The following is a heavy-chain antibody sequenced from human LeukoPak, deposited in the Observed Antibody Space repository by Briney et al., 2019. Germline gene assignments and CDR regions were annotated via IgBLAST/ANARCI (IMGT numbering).Heavy chain of an antibody. Sequence: ASVKVSCKASGYTFTSYGISWVRQAPGQGLEWMGWISGYNGNTNYAQRLQGRVTITADESTSTAYMELSSLRSEDTAVYYCARSGGGITGSPGNYWGQGTLVTVSS. V-gene: IGHV1-18*01. CDR3: ARSGGGITGSPGNY. CDR1: GYTFTSYG. CDR2: ISGYNGNT. J-gene: IGHJ4*02. D-gene: IGHD1-20*01.